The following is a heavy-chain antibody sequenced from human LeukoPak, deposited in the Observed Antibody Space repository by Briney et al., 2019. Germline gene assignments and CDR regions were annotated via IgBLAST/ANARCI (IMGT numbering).Heavy chain of an antibody. Sequence: GGSLRLSCAASGFTFDDYAMHWVRQAPGKGLEWVSGISWNSGSIGYVDSVKGRFTISRDNAKNSLYLQMNSLRAEDTASYYCAKDSDSSGYDAFDMWGQGTMVTVSS. V-gene: IGHV3-9*01. CDR2: ISWNSGSI. CDR1: GFTFDDYA. CDR3: AKDSDSSGYDAFDM. D-gene: IGHD3-22*01. J-gene: IGHJ3*02.